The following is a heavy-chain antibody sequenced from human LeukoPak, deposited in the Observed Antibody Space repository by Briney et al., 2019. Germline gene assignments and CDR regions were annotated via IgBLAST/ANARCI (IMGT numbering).Heavy chain of an antibody. CDR3: AFTEPPITGIPRYYFDY. CDR1: GGTFSSYA. J-gene: IGHJ4*02. Sequence: ASVKASCKASGGTFSSYALSWVRQAPGQGLEWMGRIIPIFGTANYAQKFQGRVTITADKSTSTAYMELSSLRSEDTAVYYCAFTEPPITGIPRYYFDYWGQGTLVTVSS. CDR2: IIPIFGTA. D-gene: IGHD1-20*01. V-gene: IGHV1-69*06.